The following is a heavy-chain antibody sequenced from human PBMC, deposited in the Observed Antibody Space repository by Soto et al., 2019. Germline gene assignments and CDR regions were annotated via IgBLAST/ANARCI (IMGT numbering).Heavy chain of an antibody. CDR1: GYSFTSYW. J-gene: IGHJ3*02. D-gene: IGHD3-22*01. CDR3: ARRPYDSGGYSAFDI. Sequence: EVQLVQSGAEVKKPGESLRISCKGSGYSFTSYWISWVRQMPGKGLEWMGRIDPSDSYTNYSPSFQGHVTISADKSISTAYLQWSSLKAWDTAMYYCARRPYDSGGYSAFDIWGQGTMVTVSS. V-gene: IGHV5-10-1*01. CDR2: IDPSDSYT.